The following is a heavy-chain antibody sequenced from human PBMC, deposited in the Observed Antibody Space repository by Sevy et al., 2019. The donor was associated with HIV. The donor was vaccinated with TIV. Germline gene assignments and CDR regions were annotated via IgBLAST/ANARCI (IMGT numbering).Heavy chain of an antibody. CDR1: GFTFSSYA. V-gene: IGHV3-30-3*01. CDR3: ARDGPGFEYYYDSSGYSGTFDI. CDR2: ISYDGSNK. J-gene: IGHJ3*02. D-gene: IGHD3-22*01. Sequence: GGSLRLSCAASGFTFSSYAMHWVRQAPGKGLEWVAVISYDGSNKYYADSVKGRFTISRDNSKNTLYLQMNSLRAEDTAVYYWARDGPGFEYYYDSSGYSGTFDIWGQGTMVTVSS.